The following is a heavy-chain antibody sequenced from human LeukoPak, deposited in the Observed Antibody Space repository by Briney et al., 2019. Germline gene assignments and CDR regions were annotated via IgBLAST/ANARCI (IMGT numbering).Heavy chain of an antibody. CDR1: GFTFDDHG. D-gene: IGHD6-13*01. J-gene: IGHJ5*02. CDR2: INWNGGST. V-gene: IGHV3-20*04. CDR3: ARSGRQQLPHQWNWFDP. Sequence: PGGSLRLSCAASGFTFDDHGMNWVRQAPGKGLEWVSGINWNGGSTFYADSVKGRFTISRDNAKNALYLQMNSLRAEDTAVYYCARSGRQQLPHQWNWFDPWGQGTLVTVSS.